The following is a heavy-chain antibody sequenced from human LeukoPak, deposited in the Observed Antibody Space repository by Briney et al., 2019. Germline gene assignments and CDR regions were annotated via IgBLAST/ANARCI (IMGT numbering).Heavy chain of an antibody. J-gene: IGHJ6*03. Sequence: GGSLRLSCAASGFTFSSYWMGWVRQAPGKGLEWVANIKQDGSEKYYVDSVKGRFTISRDNAKNSLYLQMNSLRAEDTAVYYCARGEYHDFWSGYYTHNYYYYYMDVWGKGTTVTVSS. CDR1: GFTFSSYW. CDR3: ARGEYHDFWSGYYTHNYYYYYMDV. CDR2: IKQDGSEK. D-gene: IGHD3-3*01. V-gene: IGHV3-7*01.